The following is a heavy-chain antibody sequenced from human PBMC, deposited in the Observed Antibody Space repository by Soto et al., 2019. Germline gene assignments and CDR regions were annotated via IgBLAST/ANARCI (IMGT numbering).Heavy chain of an antibody. CDR1: GYTFTSYG. V-gene: IGHV1-18*01. J-gene: IGHJ6*02. CDR3: ARDGTIFGVVISAADDYYYYGMDV. CDR2: ISAYNGNT. D-gene: IGHD3-3*01. Sequence: QVQLVQSGAEVKKPGASVKVSCKASGYTFTSYGIIWVRQAPGQGLEWMGWISAYNGNTNYAQKLQGRVTMTTDTSTSTAYMELRSLRSDDTAVYYCARDGTIFGVVISAADDYYYYGMDVWGQGTTVTVSS.